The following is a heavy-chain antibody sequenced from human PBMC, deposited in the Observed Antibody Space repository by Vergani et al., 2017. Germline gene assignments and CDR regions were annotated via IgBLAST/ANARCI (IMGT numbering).Heavy chain of an antibody. V-gene: IGHV3-23*01. D-gene: IGHD3-22*01. CDR2: ISGSGGST. Sequence: EVQLLESGGGLVQPGGSLRLSCAASGFTFSSYAMSWVRQAPGKGLEWVSAISGSGGSTYYADSVKGRFPISRDNSKNTLYLQMNSLKTEDTAVYYCTTGIVAYYYYYYGMDVWGQGTTVTVSS. J-gene: IGHJ6*02. CDR3: TTGIVAYYYYYYGMDV. CDR1: GFTFSSYA.